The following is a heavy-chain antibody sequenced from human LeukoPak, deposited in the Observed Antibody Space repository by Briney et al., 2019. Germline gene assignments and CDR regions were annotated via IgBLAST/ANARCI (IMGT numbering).Heavy chain of an antibody. CDR2: INTDTGNP. CDR1: GYAFTSYA. J-gene: IGHJ6*03. D-gene: IGHD3-3*01. Sequence: GASVKVSCKASGYAFTSYAMNWVRQAPGQGLEWMGWINTDTGNPTYAQGFTGRFVFSLDTSVSTAYLQISSLKAEDTAVYYCARDGFWNSLDWRYYYMDVWGKGTTVTVSS. V-gene: IGHV7-4-1*02. CDR3: ARDGFWNSLDWRYYYMDV.